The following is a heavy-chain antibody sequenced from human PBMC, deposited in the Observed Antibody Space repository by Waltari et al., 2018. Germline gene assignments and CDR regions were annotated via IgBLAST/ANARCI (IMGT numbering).Heavy chain of an antibody. CDR1: GFTVSSSY. J-gene: IGHJ4*02. Sequence: EVQLVETGGGLIEPGGSLRLSCAASGFTVSSSYMSWVRQAPGRGLEWVSVIYTGGTTCYADSVNGRFTVSRDNSKNTVYLQMNSLRAEDTAVYYCARERGTGYGDGALYYFDYWGQGTLVTVSS. D-gene: IGHD4-17*01. CDR2: IYTGGTT. CDR3: ARERGTGYGDGALYYFDY. V-gene: IGHV3-53*02.